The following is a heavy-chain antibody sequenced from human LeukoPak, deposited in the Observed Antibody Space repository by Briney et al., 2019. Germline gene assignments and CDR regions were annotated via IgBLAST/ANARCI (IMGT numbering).Heavy chain of an antibody. CDR2: ISILSGTI. J-gene: IGHJ5*02. V-gene: IGHV3-48*01. Sequence: GGSLRLSCVASGFTFSSYSMNWVRKAPAAGLERDSYISILSGTIYYADSMKGRFTIFRDNAKNSLYLQMDSLRVEDTAVYYCARDSSGWYHWFDPWGQGTLVTVSS. CDR1: GFTFSSYS. CDR3: ARDSSGWYHWFDP. D-gene: IGHD6-19*01.